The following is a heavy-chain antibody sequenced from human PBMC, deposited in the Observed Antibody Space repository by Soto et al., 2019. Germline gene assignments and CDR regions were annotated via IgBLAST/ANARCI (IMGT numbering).Heavy chain of an antibody. CDR3: ARDSSGGYSTPRPFDY. CDR1: GFTFSSYE. D-gene: IGHD4-4*01. Sequence: GGSLRLSCAASGFTFSSYEMNWVRQAPGKGLEWVSYISSSGSTIYYADSVKGRFTISRDNAKNSLYLQMNSLRAEDTAVYYCARDSSGGYSTPRPFDYWGQGTLVPVSS. V-gene: IGHV3-48*03. CDR2: ISSSGSTI. J-gene: IGHJ4*02.